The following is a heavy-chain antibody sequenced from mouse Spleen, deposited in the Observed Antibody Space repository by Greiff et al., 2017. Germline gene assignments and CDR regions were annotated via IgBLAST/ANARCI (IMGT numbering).Heavy chain of an antibody. CDR3: TRGSGFYAMDY. CDR1: GYTFTDYE. CDR2: IDPETGGT. D-gene: IGHD4-1*01. Sequence: VQLVESGAELVRPGASVTLSCKASGYTFTDYEMHWVKQTPVHGLEWIGAIDPETGGTAYNQKFKGKAILTADKSSSTAYMELRSLTSEDSAVYYCTRGSGFYAMDYWGQGTSVTVSS. J-gene: IGHJ4*01. V-gene: IGHV1-15*01.